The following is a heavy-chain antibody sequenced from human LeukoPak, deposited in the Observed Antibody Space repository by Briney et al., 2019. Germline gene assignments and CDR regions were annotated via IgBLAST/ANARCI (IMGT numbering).Heavy chain of an antibody. D-gene: IGHD2-2*01. Sequence: ASVKVSCKASGYTFTSYGISWVRQAPGQELEWMGWISAYNGNTNYAQKLQGRVTMTTDTSTSTACMELRSLRSDDTAVYYCAREGTDCSSTSCQTDYWGQGTLVTVSS. V-gene: IGHV1-18*01. CDR1: GYTFTSYG. CDR3: AREGTDCSSTSCQTDY. CDR2: ISAYNGNT. J-gene: IGHJ4*02.